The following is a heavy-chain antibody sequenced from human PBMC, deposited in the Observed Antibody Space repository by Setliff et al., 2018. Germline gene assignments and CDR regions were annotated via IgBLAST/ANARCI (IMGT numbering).Heavy chain of an antibody. CDR1: GDSINPYY. CDR3: ARGGALASGYSFYYYMDV. D-gene: IGHD6-19*01. CDR2: IYTSGST. J-gene: IGHJ6*03. V-gene: IGHV4-4*08. Sequence: SETLSLTCSVSGDSINPYYWTWIRQPPGKGLEWIGFIYTSGSTNYNPSLKSRVTISLDTSKNQFSLKLSSVTAADTAVYFCARGGALASGYSFYYYMDVWGKGTTVTVSS.